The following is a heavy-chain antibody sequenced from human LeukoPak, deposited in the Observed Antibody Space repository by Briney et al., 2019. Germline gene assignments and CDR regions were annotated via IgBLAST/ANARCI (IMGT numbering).Heavy chain of an antibody. CDR1: GYSFTSYW. CDR2: IDPSDSYT. V-gene: IGHV5-10-1*01. D-gene: IGHD6-19*01. CDR3: ARHIISSGWYGGVDY. J-gene: IGHJ4*02. Sequence: GEPLKISCKGSGYSFTSYWISWVRQMPGKGLEWMGRIDPSDSYTNYSPSFQGHVTISADKSISTAYLQWSSLKASDTAMYYCARHIISSGWYGGVDYWGQGTLVTVSS.